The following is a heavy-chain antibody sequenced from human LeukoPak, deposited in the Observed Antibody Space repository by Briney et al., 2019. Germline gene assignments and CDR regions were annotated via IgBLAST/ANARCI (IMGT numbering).Heavy chain of an antibody. Sequence: SETLSLTCAVYGGSFSGYYWSWIRQPPGKGLEWIGEINHSGSTNYNPALKSRVTISVDTSKHQFSLKLSSVTAADTAVYYCARFKRIRITMIVVAGETNAFDIWGQGTMVTVSS. D-gene: IGHD3-22*01. CDR2: INHSGST. CDR1: GGSFSGYY. CDR3: ARFKRIRITMIVVAGETNAFDI. V-gene: IGHV4-34*01. J-gene: IGHJ3*02.